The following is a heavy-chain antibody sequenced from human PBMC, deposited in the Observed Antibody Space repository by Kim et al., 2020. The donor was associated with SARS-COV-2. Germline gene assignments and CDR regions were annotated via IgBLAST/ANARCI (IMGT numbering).Heavy chain of an antibody. J-gene: IGHJ4*02. CDR3: ARARSLGSSGYGFDY. V-gene: IGHV4-59*01. CDR2: IYYSGST. CDR1: GGSISSYY. D-gene: IGHD6-13*01. Sequence: SETLSLTCTVSGGSISSYYWSWIRQPPGKGLEWIGYIYYSGSTNYNPSLKSRVTISVDTSKNQFSLKLSSVTAADTAVYYCARARSLGSSGYGFDYWGQGTLVTVSS.